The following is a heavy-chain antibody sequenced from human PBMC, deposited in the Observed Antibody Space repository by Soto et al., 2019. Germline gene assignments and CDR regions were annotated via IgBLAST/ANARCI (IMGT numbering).Heavy chain of an antibody. D-gene: IGHD3-16*01. CDR1: GFTFSSYW. CDR3: TRDIGGRGAY. CDR2: INEYGSVI. Sequence: DVQLVESGGGLVRPGGSLRLSCAASGFTFSSYWMHWVRQVPGKELVWVSRINEYGSVINYADSVKGRFTIFRDNSKNTLYLEMNSLRAEDAAVYYCTRDIGGRGAYWGQGTLVTVSS. V-gene: IGHV3-74*01. J-gene: IGHJ4*02.